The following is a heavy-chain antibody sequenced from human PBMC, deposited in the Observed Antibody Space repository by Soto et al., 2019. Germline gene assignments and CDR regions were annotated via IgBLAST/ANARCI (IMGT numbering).Heavy chain of an antibody. CDR1: GYNFTTYW. J-gene: IGHJ4*02. CDR2: IYPGDSDT. V-gene: IGHV5-51*03. CDR3: ARNTGHWLFEY. D-gene: IGHD5-12*01. Sequence: EVQLVPSGAEVKKPGESLKISCKGSGYNFTTYWIGWVRQMPGKGLVWMGIIYPGDSDTRYSLSLQGQVTISADKSISTAYLQWSSLKASDTAMYFCARNTGHWLFEYWGQGTLVTVSS.